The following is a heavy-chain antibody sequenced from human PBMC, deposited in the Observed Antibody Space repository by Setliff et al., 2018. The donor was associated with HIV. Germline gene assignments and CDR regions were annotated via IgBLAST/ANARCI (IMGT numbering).Heavy chain of an antibody. D-gene: IGHD6-13*01. Sequence: ASVKVSCKASGYTFTSYGISWVRQAPGQGLEWMGWISAYNGNTNYAQKLQGRVTMTTDTSTSTAYLELRSLRSDDPAVYYCASRGSSRTYYSYLYVWGKGTTVTVSS. V-gene: IGHV1-18*01. J-gene: IGHJ6*03. CDR1: GYTFTSYG. CDR2: ISAYNGNT. CDR3: ASRGSSRTYYSYLYV.